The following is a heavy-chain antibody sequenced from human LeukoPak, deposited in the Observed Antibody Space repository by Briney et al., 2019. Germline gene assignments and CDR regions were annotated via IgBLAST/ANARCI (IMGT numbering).Heavy chain of an antibody. CDR1: GGTFSSYA. CDR2: IIPIFGTA. J-gene: IGHJ4*02. D-gene: IGHD5-24*01. V-gene: IGHV1-69*05. Sequence: SVKVSCKASGGTFSSYAISWVRQAPGQGLEWMGRIIPIFGTANYAQKLQGRVTITTDESTSTAYMELSSLRSEDTAVYYCARGEMATMEVDYWGQGTLVTVSS. CDR3: ARGEMATMEVDY.